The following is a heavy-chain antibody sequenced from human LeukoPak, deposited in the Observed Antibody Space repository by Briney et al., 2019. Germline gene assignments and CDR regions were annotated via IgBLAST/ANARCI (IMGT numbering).Heavy chain of an antibody. Sequence: RGGSLRLSCAASGFTFSSYAMSWVRQAPGKGLEWVSAISGSGGSTYYADSVKGRFTISRDNSKNTLYLQMNSLRAEDTAVYYCAKGERHLGSSWYSLYFDYWGQGTLVTVSS. CDR2: ISGSGGST. V-gene: IGHV3-23*01. J-gene: IGHJ4*02. CDR1: GFTFSSYA. CDR3: AKGERHLGSSWYSLYFDY. D-gene: IGHD6-13*01.